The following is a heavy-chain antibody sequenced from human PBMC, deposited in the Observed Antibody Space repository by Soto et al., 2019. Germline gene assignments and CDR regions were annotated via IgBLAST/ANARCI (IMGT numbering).Heavy chain of an antibody. CDR2: IYHSGST. Sequence: PETLSLTCAVSGGSISSSNWWSWVRQPPGKGLEWIGEIYHSGSTNYNPSLKSRVTISVDKSKNQFSLKLSSVTAADTAVYYCAREWRVVVAATGMDVWGQGTTVTVSS. J-gene: IGHJ6*02. V-gene: IGHV4-4*03. CDR1: GGSISSSNW. CDR3: AREWRVVVAATGMDV. D-gene: IGHD2-15*01.